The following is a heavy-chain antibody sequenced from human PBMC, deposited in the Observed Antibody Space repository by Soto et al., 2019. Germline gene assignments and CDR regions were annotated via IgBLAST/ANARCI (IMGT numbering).Heavy chain of an antibody. D-gene: IGHD6-19*01. Sequence: SETLSLTCAVSGGSISSGGYSWSWIRQPPGKGLEWIGYMYHSGSTYYNPSLKSRVTISIDRSKNQFSLKLNSVTAADTAVAVPADFDYWGQGTLVTVSS. V-gene: IGHV4-30-2*01. CDR1: GGSISSGGYS. CDR2: MYHSGST. CDR3: ADFDY. J-gene: IGHJ4*02.